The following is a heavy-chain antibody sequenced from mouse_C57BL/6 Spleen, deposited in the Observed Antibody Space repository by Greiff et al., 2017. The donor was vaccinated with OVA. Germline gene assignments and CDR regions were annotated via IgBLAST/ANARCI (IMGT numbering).Heavy chain of an antibody. Sequence: EVQGVESGGGLVQPGGSLKLSCAASGFTFSDYYMYWVLQTPEKRLEWVAYISNGGGSTYYPDTVKGRFTISRDNAKNTLYLQMSRLKSEDTAMYYCARPLYDYDPYYAMDYWGQGTSVTVSS. D-gene: IGHD2-4*01. CDR3: ARPLYDYDPYYAMDY. V-gene: IGHV5-12*01. J-gene: IGHJ4*01. CDR1: GFTFSDYY. CDR2: ISNGGGST.